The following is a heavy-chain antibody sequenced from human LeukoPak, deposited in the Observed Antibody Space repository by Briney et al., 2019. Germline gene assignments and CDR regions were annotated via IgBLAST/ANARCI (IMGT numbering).Heavy chain of an antibody. Sequence: GGSLRLSCAASGFTFSDYHMSWIRQAPGKGLEWVSYISSSGGTISYADSVKGRFTISRDNAKNSLYLQMNSLRAEDTAVYYCARGPVSSSGFFGYWGQGTLITVSS. CDR3: ARGPVSSSGFFGY. D-gene: IGHD6-19*01. CDR1: GFTFSDYH. CDR2: ISSSGGTI. V-gene: IGHV3-11*01. J-gene: IGHJ4*02.